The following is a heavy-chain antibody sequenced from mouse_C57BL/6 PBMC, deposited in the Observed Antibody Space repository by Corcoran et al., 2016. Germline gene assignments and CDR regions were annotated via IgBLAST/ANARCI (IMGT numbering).Heavy chain of an antibody. V-gene: IGHV9-3*01. J-gene: IGHJ4*01. CDR2: INTYSGVP. CDR1: GCTFTTYG. CDR3: ARDSNFRMDY. D-gene: IGHD2-5*01. Sequence: QIPLVQSGPELKKPGETVKISCKASGCTFTTYGMSWVKQAPGKGLKWMGWINTYSGVPTYADDFKGRFAFSLETSASTAYLQINNLKNEDTATYFCARDSNFRMDYWGQGTSVTVSS.